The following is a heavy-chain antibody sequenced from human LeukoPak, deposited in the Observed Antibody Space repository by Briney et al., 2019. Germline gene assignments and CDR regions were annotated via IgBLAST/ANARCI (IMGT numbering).Heavy chain of an antibody. J-gene: IGHJ6*03. CDR1: GYTFTGYY. CDR3: ARGRRDYYDFWSGYYMDV. D-gene: IGHD3-3*01. CDR2: INPNSGGT. V-gene: IGHV1-2*02. Sequence: ASVKVSCKASGYTFTGYYMHWVRQAPGQGLEWMGWINPNSGGTNYAQKFQGRVTMTRDTSIITAYMELSRLRSDDTAVYYCARGRRDYYDFWSGYYMDVWGKGTTVTVSS.